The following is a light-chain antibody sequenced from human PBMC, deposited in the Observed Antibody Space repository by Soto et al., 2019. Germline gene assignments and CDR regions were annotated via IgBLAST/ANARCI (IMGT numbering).Light chain of an antibody. CDR3: CSYAGTYSYV. CDR2: DVS. CDR1: NIGSKS. Sequence: SYELTQPPSVSVAPGQTARITCGGNNIGSKSVHWYQQKPGQAPVLVVYDVSKRPSGVPDRFSGSKSGNTASLTISGLQAEDEADYYCCSYAGTYSYVFGTGTKVTVL. V-gene: IGLV3-21*02. J-gene: IGLJ1*01.